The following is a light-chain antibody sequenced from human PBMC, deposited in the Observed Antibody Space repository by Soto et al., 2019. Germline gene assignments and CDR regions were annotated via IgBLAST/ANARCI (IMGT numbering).Light chain of an antibody. V-gene: IGLV2-14*01. CDR2: DVS. CDR1: RSDVGGYNY. J-gene: IGLJ1*01. CDR3: SSYTSSSTLV. Sequence: QSALTQPAFVSGSLGQSITISCTGTRSDVGGYNYVSWYQQHPGKAPKLMIYDVSNRPSGVSNRFSGSKSGNTASLTISGLQAEDDDDYYSSSYTSSSTLVFGTGTKLTVL.